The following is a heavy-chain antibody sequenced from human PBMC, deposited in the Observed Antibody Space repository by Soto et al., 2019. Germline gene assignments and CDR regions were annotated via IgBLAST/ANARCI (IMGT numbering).Heavy chain of an antibody. Sequence: PSQTLSLTCAISVDSVSSNSAAWNWIRQSPSRGLEWLGRTYYRSKWYNDYAVSVKSRITINPDTSKNQFSLQLNSVTPEDTAVYYCARDQWDGSGTLNWFDPWGQGTLVTVSS. J-gene: IGHJ5*02. CDR2: TYYRSKWYN. CDR3: ARDQWDGSGTLNWFDP. CDR1: VDSVSSNSAA. V-gene: IGHV6-1*01. D-gene: IGHD3-10*01.